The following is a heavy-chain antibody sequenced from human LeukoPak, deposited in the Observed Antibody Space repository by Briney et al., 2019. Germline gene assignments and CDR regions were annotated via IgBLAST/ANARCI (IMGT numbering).Heavy chain of an antibody. Sequence: GGSLRLSCSASGFTFRSYGMHWVRQAPGKGLEYVSAISADGRSPYYADSVRGRFTISRDNSKNTLSLQMASLGADDTALYYCANDSPGASARYLSFRGQGTLVTVSS. V-gene: IGHV3-64D*08. J-gene: IGHJ4*02. CDR1: GFTFRSYG. D-gene: IGHD2/OR15-2a*01. CDR2: ISADGRSP. CDR3: ANDSPGASARYLSF.